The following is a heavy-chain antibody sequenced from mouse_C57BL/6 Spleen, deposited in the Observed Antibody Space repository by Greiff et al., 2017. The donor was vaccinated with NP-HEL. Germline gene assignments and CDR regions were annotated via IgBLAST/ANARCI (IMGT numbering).Heavy chain of an antibody. CDR2: IHPNSGST. J-gene: IGHJ1*03. Sequence: VQLQQSGAELVKPGASVKLSCKASGYTFTSYWMHWVKQRPGQGLEWIGMIHPNSGSTNYNEKFKSKATLTVDKSSSTAYMQLSSLTSEDSAVYYCARCDYDYDWYFDVWGTRTTVTVSS. D-gene: IGHD2-4*01. CDR3: ARCDYDYDWYFDV. V-gene: IGHV1-64*01. CDR1: GYTFTSYW.